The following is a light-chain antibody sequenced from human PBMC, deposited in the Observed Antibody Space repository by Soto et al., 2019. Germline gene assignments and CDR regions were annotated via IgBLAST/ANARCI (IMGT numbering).Light chain of an antibody. CDR1: QSISSY. J-gene: IGKJ1*01. V-gene: IGKV1-39*01. CDR3: QQYGSSGT. Sequence: DIQMTQSPSSLSASVGDRVTITCRASQSISSYLNWYQQKPGKAPKLLIYAASSLQSGVPSGFSGSGSGTDFTLTISRLEPEDFAVYYCQQYGSSGTFGQGTKVEIK. CDR2: AAS.